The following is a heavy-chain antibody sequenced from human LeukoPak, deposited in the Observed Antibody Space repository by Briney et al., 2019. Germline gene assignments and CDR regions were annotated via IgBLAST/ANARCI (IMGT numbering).Heavy chain of an antibody. CDR2: MNPNSGNT. CDR3: ARAYYDFWSGYYQNWFDP. Sequence: ASVKVSCKASGYTFTSYDINWVRQATGQVLEWMGWMNPNSGNTGYAQKFQGRVTMTRNTSISTAYMELSSLRSEDTAVYYCARAYYDFWSGYYQNWFDPWGQGTLVTVSS. D-gene: IGHD3-3*01. V-gene: IGHV1-8*01. J-gene: IGHJ5*02. CDR1: GYTFTSYD.